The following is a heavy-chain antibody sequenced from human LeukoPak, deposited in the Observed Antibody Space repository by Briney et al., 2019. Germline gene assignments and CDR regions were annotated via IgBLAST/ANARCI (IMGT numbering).Heavy chain of an antibody. Sequence: PGGSLRLSCAASGFTFSSYEMNWVRQAPGKGLEWVSYISSSGSTIYYADSVKGRFTISRDSAKNSLYLQMNSLRAEDTAVYYCARPSSSRNFGAFDIWGQGTMVTVSS. CDR1: GFTFSSYE. V-gene: IGHV3-48*03. CDR2: ISSSGSTI. J-gene: IGHJ3*02. D-gene: IGHD6-13*01. CDR3: ARPSSSRNFGAFDI.